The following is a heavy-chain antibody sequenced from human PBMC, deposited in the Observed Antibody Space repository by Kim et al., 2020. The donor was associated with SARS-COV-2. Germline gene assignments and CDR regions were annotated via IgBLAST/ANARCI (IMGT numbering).Heavy chain of an antibody. V-gene: IGHV4-34*01. CDR3: ARTGVLRYFDWLLAFDI. Sequence: SETLSLTCAVYGGSFRGYYWSWIRQPPGKGLEWIGEINHSGSTNYNPSLKSRVTISVDTSKNQFSLKLSSVTAADTAVYYCARTGVLRYFDWLLAFDIWGQGTMVTVSS. CDR2: INHSGST. D-gene: IGHD3-9*01. CDR1: GGSFRGYY. J-gene: IGHJ3*02.